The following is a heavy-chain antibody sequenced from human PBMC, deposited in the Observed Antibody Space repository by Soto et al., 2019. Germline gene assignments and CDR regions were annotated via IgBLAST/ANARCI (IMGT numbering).Heavy chain of an antibody. CDR2: IYYSGST. Sequence: PSETLSLTCTVSGGSISSGAFYWSWISQHPGKGLEWVGYIYYSGSTYYNPSLKRRVSISVDTSQNLFSLKLSSMSAADTAVYYCVRGHGDYELHNWFDPWGQGTLVTVSS. V-gene: IGHV4-31*03. D-gene: IGHD4-17*01. CDR1: GGSISSGAFY. J-gene: IGHJ5*02. CDR3: VRGHGDYELHNWFDP.